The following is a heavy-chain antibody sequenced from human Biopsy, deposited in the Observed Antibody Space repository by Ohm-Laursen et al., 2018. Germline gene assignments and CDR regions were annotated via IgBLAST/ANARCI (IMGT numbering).Heavy chain of an antibody. J-gene: IGHJ6*02. D-gene: IGHD4-23*01. V-gene: IGHV3-11*01. CDR1: GFSFSDYH. CDR2: ISGGGTI. Sequence: LRLSCAASGFSFSDYHMRWIRQAPGRGLEWVSYISGGGTIYYGDPMKGRVTISRDNAKNLLYLQMHSLRAEDTAVYYCARDTRWSPYSMDVWGQGTTVTVSS. CDR3: ARDTRWSPYSMDV.